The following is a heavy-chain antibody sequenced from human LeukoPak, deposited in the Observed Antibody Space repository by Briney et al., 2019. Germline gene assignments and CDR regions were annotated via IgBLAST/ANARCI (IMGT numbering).Heavy chain of an antibody. D-gene: IGHD2-2*01. Sequence: GRSLRLSCAASGFTVSSNYMSWVRQAPGKGLEWVSVIYSGGRTYFADSVKGRFTISRDNAKNSLYLQMNSLRAEDTAVYYCARDPGYCSSTSCYSYYFDCWGQGTLVTVSS. CDR2: IYSGGRT. J-gene: IGHJ4*02. CDR1: GFTVSSNY. CDR3: ARDPGYCSSTSCYSYYFDC. V-gene: IGHV3-53*01.